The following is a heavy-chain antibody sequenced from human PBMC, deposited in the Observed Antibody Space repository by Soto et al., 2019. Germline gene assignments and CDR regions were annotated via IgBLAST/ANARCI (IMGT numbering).Heavy chain of an antibody. CDR2: INSDGSIT. CDR1: GFTFSSYW. V-gene: IGHV3-74*01. Sequence: GGSLRLSCAASGFTFSSYWMHWVRQAPGKGLVWVSRINSDGSITNYADSVKGRFTISRDNAKNTLYLQMNSLRAEDTAVYYCSRRGGLNYEGPWGQGTLVTVSS. J-gene: IGHJ5*02. D-gene: IGHD4-4*01. CDR3: SRRGGLNYEGP.